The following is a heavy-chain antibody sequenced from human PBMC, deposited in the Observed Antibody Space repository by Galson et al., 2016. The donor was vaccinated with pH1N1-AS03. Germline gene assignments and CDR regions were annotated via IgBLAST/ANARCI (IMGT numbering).Heavy chain of an antibody. CDR1: GFTFSTYT. Sequence: SLRLSCAASGFTFSTYTMNWVRQAPGKGLEWVAYISSSSRFIYYADAVQGRFTISKDSPKNSVYLHMNGLRADDTAVYYCARDGGYSSGWIDFWGQGTLVSVS. CDR3: ARDGGYSSGWIDF. V-gene: IGHV3-21*01. D-gene: IGHD3-22*01. CDR2: ISSSSRFI. J-gene: IGHJ4*02.